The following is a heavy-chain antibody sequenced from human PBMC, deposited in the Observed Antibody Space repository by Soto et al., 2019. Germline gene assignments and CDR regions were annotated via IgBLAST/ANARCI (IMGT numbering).Heavy chain of an antibody. D-gene: IGHD3-10*01. CDR3: AHPRGFGVFDAYDI. J-gene: IGHJ3*02. Sequence: PGXSLRLSGAASGFSFSTYAISWVLQAPGKGLEWVSAISNSGGTTYYADSVQGRFTISRDNSMNTLFLQMHSLSIEDTAVYYCAHPRGFGVFDAYDIWGQGTMVTVSS. CDR1: GFSFSTYA. V-gene: IGHV3-23*01. CDR2: ISNSGGTT.